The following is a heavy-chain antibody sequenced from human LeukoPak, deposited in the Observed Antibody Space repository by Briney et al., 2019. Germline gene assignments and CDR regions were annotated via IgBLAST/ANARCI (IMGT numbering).Heavy chain of an antibody. V-gene: IGHV4-59*01. CDR2: ISYSGST. CDR3: AREGTAGTNLNWFDP. Sequence: SETLSLTCTVIGGSISSYYWSWIGHPQGKGLDWIGYISYSGSTNFNPSLKSRVTISVGTSKNQFSLKLSSVTAADTAVYYCAREGTAGTNLNWFDPWGQGTLVTVSS. J-gene: IGHJ5*02. CDR1: GGSISSYY. D-gene: IGHD1-1*01.